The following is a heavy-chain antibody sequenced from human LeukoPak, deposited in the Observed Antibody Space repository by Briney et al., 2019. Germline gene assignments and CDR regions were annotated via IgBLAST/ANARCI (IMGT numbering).Heavy chain of an antibody. D-gene: IGHD7-27*01. Sequence: SETLSLTCTVSGGSISSGGYYWSWIRQHPGKGLEWIGYIYYSGYTYYNPSLKSRVIISVDTSKNQFSLKLTSVTAADTAVYYCARANWGLFDPWGQGTLVTVSS. CDR2: IYYSGYT. CDR3: ARANWGLFDP. V-gene: IGHV4-31*03. J-gene: IGHJ5*02. CDR1: GGSISSGGYY.